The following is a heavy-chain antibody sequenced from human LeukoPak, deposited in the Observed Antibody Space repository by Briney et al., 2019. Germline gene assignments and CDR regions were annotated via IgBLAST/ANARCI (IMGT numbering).Heavy chain of an antibody. CDR1: GGSISSGGYS. CDR2: IYHSGST. J-gene: IGHJ4*02. CDR3: ASSGYDHDY. Sequence: SGTLSLTGAVSGGSISSGGYSWSWIRQPPGKGLEWIGYIYHSGSTYYNPSLKSRVTISVDRSKNQFSLKLSSVTAADTAVYYCASSGYDHDYWGQGTLVTVSS. D-gene: IGHD5-12*01. V-gene: IGHV4-30-2*01.